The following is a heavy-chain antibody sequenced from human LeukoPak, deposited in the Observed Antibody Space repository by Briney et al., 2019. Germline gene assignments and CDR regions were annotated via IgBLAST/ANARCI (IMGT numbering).Heavy chain of an antibody. CDR3: ARDFTYYDSSGHDY. CDR2: IKQDGTEK. J-gene: IGHJ4*02. CDR1: GFSFTTYW. V-gene: IGHV3-7*01. D-gene: IGHD3-22*01. Sequence: PGGSLRLSCAASGFSFTTYWMGWVRQAPGKGLEWVANIKQDGTEKYYVDSVKGRFTISRDNAKNSLYLQMNSLRAEDTAVYYCARDFTYYDSSGHDYWGQGTLVTVSS.